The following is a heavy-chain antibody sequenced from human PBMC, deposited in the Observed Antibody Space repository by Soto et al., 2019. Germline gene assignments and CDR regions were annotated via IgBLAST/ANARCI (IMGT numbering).Heavy chain of an antibody. D-gene: IGHD4-17*01. Sequence: SETLSLTCTVSGCPISSYYWSWVRQPPGKGLEWIGYIYYSGSTNYNPSLKSRVTISVDTSKNQFSLKLSSVTAADTAVYYCARGYGNYYFDYWGQGTLVTVSS. J-gene: IGHJ4*02. V-gene: IGHV4-59*01. CDR1: GCPISSYY. CDR2: IYYSGST. CDR3: ARGYGNYYFDY.